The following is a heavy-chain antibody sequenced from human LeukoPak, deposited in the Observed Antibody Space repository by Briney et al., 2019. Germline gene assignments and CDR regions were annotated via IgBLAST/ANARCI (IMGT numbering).Heavy chain of an antibody. V-gene: IGHV3-23*01. Sequence: PGGSLRLSCAASEFSVGSNYMTWVRQAPGKGLEWVSGISGSGGSTYYADSVKGRFTISRDNSKNTLYLQMNSLRAEDTALYYCAQLSNSQRDSSSSRHFDYWGQGTLVTVSS. D-gene: IGHD6-13*01. CDR2: ISGSGGST. CDR3: AQLSNSQRDSSSSRHFDY. CDR1: EFSVGSNY. J-gene: IGHJ4*02.